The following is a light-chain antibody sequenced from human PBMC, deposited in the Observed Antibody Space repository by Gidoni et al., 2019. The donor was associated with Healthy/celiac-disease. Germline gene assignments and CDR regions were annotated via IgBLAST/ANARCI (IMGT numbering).Light chain of an antibody. CDR3: QQSYSTPFT. CDR2: AAS. J-gene: IGKJ3*01. V-gene: IGKV1-39*01. Sequence: DIQMTKSPSSLSASVGDRVTITCRASQSSSSYLNWYQQKPGKAPKLLIYAASSLQSGVPSRFSVIGSGTDFTLTIISLQPEDFATYYCQQSYSTPFTFGPGTKVDIK. CDR1: QSSSSY.